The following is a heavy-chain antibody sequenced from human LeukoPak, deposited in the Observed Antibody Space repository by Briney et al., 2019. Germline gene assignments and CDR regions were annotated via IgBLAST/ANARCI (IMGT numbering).Heavy chain of an antibody. CDR1: GFTVSSNY. Sequence: PGGSLRLSCAASGFTVSSNYMNWVRQAPGKGLEWVSVIYSGGGTYYADSVKGRFTISRDNSKNMLYLQMNSLRAEDTAVYYCARGFDYGDYSTDFDYWGQGTLVTVSS. CDR2: IYSGGGT. J-gene: IGHJ4*02. V-gene: IGHV3-53*01. CDR3: ARGFDYGDYSTDFDY. D-gene: IGHD4-17*01.